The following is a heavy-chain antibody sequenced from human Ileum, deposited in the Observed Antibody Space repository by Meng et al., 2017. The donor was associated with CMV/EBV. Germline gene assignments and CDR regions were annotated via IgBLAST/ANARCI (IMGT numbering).Heavy chain of an antibody. CDR2: ISVHHGNT. J-gene: IGHJ4*02. Sequence: VVLVQSGTEVKKPGASVKVSCKTSGYTFTNHNIAWVRQAPGQGLEWMGWISVHHGNTDYAQKYQDRVTMTRDTSTNTAYMELRSLTSDDTAMYYCARDNWGYDYWGQGTLVTVSS. D-gene: IGHD7-27*01. CDR1: GYTFTNHN. CDR3: ARDNWGYDY. V-gene: IGHV1-18*01.